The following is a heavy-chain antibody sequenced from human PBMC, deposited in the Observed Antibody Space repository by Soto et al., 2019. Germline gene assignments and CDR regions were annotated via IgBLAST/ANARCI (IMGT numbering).Heavy chain of an antibody. Sequence: SETLSLTCAVYGGSFSDYSWTWIRQPPGKGLEWIGEINHSGSTYYNPSLKSRVTISVDTSKNQFSLKLSSVTAADTAVYYCARQIVGATNSETRTNWFDPWGQGTLVTVSS. CDR3: ARQIVGATNSETRTNWFDP. D-gene: IGHD1-26*01. V-gene: IGHV4-34*01. CDR1: GGSFSDYS. CDR2: INHSGST. J-gene: IGHJ5*02.